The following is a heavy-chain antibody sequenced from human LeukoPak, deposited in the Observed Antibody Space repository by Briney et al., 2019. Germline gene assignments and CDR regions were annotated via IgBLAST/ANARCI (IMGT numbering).Heavy chain of an antibody. Sequence: SLRLSCSASGFTFDDYAMHWVRQAPGKGLEWVSGISWNSGSIGYADSVKGRFTISRDNAKNSLYLQMNSLRAEDTALYYCAKVGYSYGWGQGTLVTVSS. CDR2: ISWNSGSI. CDR3: AKVGYSYG. V-gene: IGHV3-9*01. J-gene: IGHJ4*02. D-gene: IGHD5-18*01. CDR1: GFTFDDYA.